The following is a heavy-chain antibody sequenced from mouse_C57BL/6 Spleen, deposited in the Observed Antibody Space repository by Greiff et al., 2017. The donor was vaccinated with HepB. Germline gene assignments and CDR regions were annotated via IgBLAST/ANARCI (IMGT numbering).Heavy chain of an antibody. CDR1: GYTFTDYN. Sequence: EVQLQQSGPELVKPGASVKMSCKASGYTFTDYNMHWVKQSHGKSLEWIGYINPNNGGTSYNQKFKGKATLTVNKSSSTAYMELRSLTSEDSAVYYCARDPLYGSSYLDAMDYWGQGTSVTVSS. CDR2: INPNNGGT. J-gene: IGHJ4*01. V-gene: IGHV1-22*01. D-gene: IGHD1-1*01. CDR3: ARDPLYGSSYLDAMDY.